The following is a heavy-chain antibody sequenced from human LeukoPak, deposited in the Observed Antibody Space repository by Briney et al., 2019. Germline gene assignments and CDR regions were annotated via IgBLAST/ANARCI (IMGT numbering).Heavy chain of an antibody. CDR2: ISYDGSNK. D-gene: IGHD1-1*01. J-gene: IGHJ3*02. CDR1: GFTFSSYA. CDR3: ARESSLDDAFDI. Sequence: GGSLRLSCAASGFTFSSYAMHWVRQAPGKGLEWVAVISYDGSNKYYADSVKGRFTISRDNSKNTLYLQMNSLRAEDTAVYYCARESSLDDAFDIWGQGTMVTVSS. V-gene: IGHV3-30-3*01.